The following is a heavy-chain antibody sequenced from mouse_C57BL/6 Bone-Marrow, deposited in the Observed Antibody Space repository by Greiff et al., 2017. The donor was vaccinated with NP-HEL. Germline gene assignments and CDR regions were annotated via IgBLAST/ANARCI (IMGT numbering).Heavy chain of an antibody. CDR3: AYGKGGAY. V-gene: IGHV1-81*01. J-gene: IGHJ3*01. CDR2: IYPSSGNT. D-gene: IGHD2-1*01. CDR1: GYTFTSYG. Sequence: QVQLQQSGAELARPGASVKLSCKASGYTFTSYGISWVKQRTGQGLEWIGEIYPSSGNTYYNEKFKGKATLTADKSSSTAYMELRSLTSEDSAVYFCAYGKGGAYWGQGTLVTVSA.